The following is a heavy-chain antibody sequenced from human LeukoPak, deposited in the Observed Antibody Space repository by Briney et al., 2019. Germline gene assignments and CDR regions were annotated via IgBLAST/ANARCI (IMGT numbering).Heavy chain of an antibody. D-gene: IGHD2-2*01. CDR3: AREGEVPAAFDY. V-gene: IGHV3-64*01. Sequence: GGSLRLSCAASGFTFSNYAMHWVRQAPGKGLEYVSAISSNGGSTYYANSVKGRFTISRDDSKNTLYLQMGSLRAEDMAVYYCAREGEVPAAFDYWGQGTLVTVSS. J-gene: IGHJ4*02. CDR2: ISSNGGST. CDR1: GFTFSNYA.